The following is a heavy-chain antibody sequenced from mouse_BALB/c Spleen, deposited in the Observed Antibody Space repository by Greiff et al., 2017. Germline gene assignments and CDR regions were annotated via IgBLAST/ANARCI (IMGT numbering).Heavy chain of an antibody. CDR2: ISSGSSTI. J-gene: IGHJ3*01. V-gene: IGHV5-17*02. CDR3: ARSRSYDGYGFAY. D-gene: IGHD2-3*01. Sequence: EVQGVESGGGLVQPGGSRKLSCAASGFTFSSFGMHWVRQAPEKGLEWVAYISSGSSTIYYADTVKGRFTISRDNPKNTLFLQMTSLRSEDTAMYYCARSRSYDGYGFAYWGQGTLVTVSA. CDR1: GFTFSSFG.